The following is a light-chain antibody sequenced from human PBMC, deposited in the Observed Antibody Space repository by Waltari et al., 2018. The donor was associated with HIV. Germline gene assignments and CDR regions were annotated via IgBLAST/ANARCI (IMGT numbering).Light chain of an antibody. CDR1: SSDVGGYNY. CDR3: SSYTSSSTN. Sequence: QSALTQPASVSGSPGQSITIPCTGTSSDVGGYNYVSWYQQHPGKAPKLMIYEVSNRPSGVSNRFSGSKSGNTASLTISGLQAEDEADYYCSSYTSSSTNFGTGTKVTVL. J-gene: IGLJ1*01. V-gene: IGLV2-14*01. CDR2: EVS.